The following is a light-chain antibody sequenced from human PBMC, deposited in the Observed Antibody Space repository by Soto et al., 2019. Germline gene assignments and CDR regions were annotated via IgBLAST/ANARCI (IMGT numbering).Light chain of an antibody. CDR2: WSS. CDR3: QKYYNTQLN. V-gene: IGKV4-1*01. CDR1: QSVLYSSNNRNY. Sequence: IVMTQSPDYLAVALVEMVTMNCKSRQSVLYSSNNRNYLAWYQQKPGQPPKLIIYWSSTRESGVNDRFSGSGSGKDFTITIRSMQAEDVAVYYCQKYYNTQLNCGGGHKGDIK. J-gene: IGKJ4*01.